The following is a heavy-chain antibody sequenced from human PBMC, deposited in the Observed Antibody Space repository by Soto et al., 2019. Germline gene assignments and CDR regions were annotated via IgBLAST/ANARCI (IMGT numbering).Heavy chain of an antibody. Sequence: ASVKVSCKASGYTFTSYYMHWVRQAPGQGLEWMGIINPSGGSTSYAQKFRGRATMTRDTSTSTVYMVLSSLRSEDTAVYYCARGGSAARRRKYYFDYWGQGTLVTVSS. D-gene: IGHD6-6*01. J-gene: IGHJ4*02. CDR1: GYTFTSYY. CDR3: ARGGSAARRRKYYFDY. CDR2: INPSGGST. V-gene: IGHV1-46*01.